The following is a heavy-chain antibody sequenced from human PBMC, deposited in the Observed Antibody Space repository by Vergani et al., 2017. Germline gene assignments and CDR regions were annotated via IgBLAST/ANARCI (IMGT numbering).Heavy chain of an antibody. Sequence: QVQLQQWGAGLLKPSETLYLTCAVYGGSFSGYYWSWIRQPPGKGLEWIGSINYSGSTYYNPSLKSRVTISVETSNNQFSLKLSSVTAADTSVYYCARRGHTVTTSYYYYYMDVWGKGTTVTVSS. D-gene: IGHD4-11*01. J-gene: IGHJ6*03. CDR1: GGSFSGYY. V-gene: IGHV4-34*01. CDR2: INYSGST. CDR3: ARRGHTVTTSYYYYYMDV.